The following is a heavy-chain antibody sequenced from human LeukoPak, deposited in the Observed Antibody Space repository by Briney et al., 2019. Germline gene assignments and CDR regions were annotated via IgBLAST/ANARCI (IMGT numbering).Heavy chain of an antibody. CDR1: GGSISSSSYY. V-gene: IGHV4-39*07. J-gene: IGHJ4*02. D-gene: IGHD1-26*01. CDR2: IYYSRNT. Sequence: SETLSLTCTVSGGSISSSSYYWGWIRQPPGKGLQWIGSIYYSRNTYYNPSLKSRVTISVDTSKNQFSLKLSSVTAADTAVYYCASYSGTYYLDYWGQGTLVTVSS. CDR3: ASYSGTYYLDY.